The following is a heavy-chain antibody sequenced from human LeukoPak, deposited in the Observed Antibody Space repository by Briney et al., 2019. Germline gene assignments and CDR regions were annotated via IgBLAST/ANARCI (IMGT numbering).Heavy chain of an antibody. V-gene: IGHV3-53*01. CDR2: LYSDGNT. D-gene: IGHD1-14*01. Sequence: GSLRLSCAASGFTVITNDMTWVRQAPGKGLEWVSVLYSDGNTKYADSVQGRFTISRDNSKNTLYLEMNSLSPDGTAVYYCARGVEPLAANTLAYWGQGTLVTVSS. J-gene: IGHJ4*02. CDR1: GFTVITND. CDR3: ARGVEPLAANTLAY.